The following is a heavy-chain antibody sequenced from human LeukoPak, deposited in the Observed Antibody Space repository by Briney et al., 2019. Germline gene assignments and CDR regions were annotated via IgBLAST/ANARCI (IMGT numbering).Heavy chain of an antibody. Sequence: GGSLRLSCAASGFTFSDYYMSWIRQTPGKGLEWVSYISSRGSSIYYADPVKGRFTISRDNAKNSLYLQMNSLRAEDTAVYYCAGGLQAAGLDYWGQGILVTVSS. CDR1: GFTFSDYY. D-gene: IGHD6-13*01. CDR3: AGGLQAAGLDY. CDR2: ISSRGSSI. J-gene: IGHJ4*02. V-gene: IGHV3-11*01.